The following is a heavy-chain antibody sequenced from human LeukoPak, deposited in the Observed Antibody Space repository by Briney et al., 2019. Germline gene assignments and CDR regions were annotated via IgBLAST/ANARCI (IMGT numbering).Heavy chain of an antibody. V-gene: IGHV3-48*03. CDR1: GFTFSSYE. J-gene: IGHJ4*02. CDR3: AKGVGDSSGPGGL. D-gene: IGHD3-22*01. CDR2: ISGSGSNR. Sequence: GGSLRLSCAASGFTFSSYEMNWVRQAPGKGLEWLSYISGSGSNRYYADSVKGRFTISRDNAKNSLYLQMNSLRRDDMALYYCAKGVGDSSGPGGLWGQGTLVTVSS.